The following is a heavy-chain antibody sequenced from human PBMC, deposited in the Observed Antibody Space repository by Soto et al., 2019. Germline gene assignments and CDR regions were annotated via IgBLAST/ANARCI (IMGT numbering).Heavy chain of an antibody. CDR1: GFTFSSYG. D-gene: IGHD5-12*01. CDR2: IWYDGSNK. J-gene: IGHJ4*02. CDR3: ARENKGYNTFDY. V-gene: IGHV3-33*01. Sequence: QVQLVESGGGVVQPGRSLRLSCAASGFTFSSYGMHWVRQAPGKGLEWVAVIWYDGSNKYYADSVKGRFTISRDNSKNTLYLQMNSLRAEDTAVYYCARENKGYNTFDYWGQGTLVTVSS.